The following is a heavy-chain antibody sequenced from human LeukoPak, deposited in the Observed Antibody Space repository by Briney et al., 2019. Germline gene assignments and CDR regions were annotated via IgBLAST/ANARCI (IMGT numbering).Heavy chain of an antibody. V-gene: IGHV4-34*01. D-gene: IGHD5-18*01. CDR2: INHSGST. CDR1: GFTFSSYA. CDR3: ARGSYSYGYVRYYYYGMDV. Sequence: GSLRLSCAASGFTFSSYAMSWVRQPPGKGLEWIGEINHSGSTNYNPSLKSRVTISVDTSKNQFSLKLSSVTAADTAVYYCARGSYSYGYVRYYYYGMDVWGQGTTVTVSS. J-gene: IGHJ6*02.